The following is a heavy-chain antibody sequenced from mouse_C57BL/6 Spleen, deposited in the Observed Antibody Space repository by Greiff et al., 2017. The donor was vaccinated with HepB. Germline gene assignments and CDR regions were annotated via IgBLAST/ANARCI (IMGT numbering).Heavy chain of an antibody. V-gene: IGHV5-6*01. CDR2: ISSGGSYT. CDR1: GFTFSSYG. Sequence: EVMLVESGGDLVKPGGSLKLSCAASGFTFSSYGMSWVRQTPDKRLEWVATISSGGSYTYYPDSVKGRFTISRDNAKNTLYLQMSSLKSEDTAMYYCARQKGYYDYDYFDYWGQGTTLTVSS. CDR3: ARQKGYYDYDYFDY. J-gene: IGHJ2*01. D-gene: IGHD2-4*01.